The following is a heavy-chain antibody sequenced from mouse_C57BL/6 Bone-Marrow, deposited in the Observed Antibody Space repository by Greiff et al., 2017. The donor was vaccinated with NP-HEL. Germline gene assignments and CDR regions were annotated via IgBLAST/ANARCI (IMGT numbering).Heavy chain of an antibody. CDR1: GYSFTGYY. CDR3: ARRLDV. CDR2: INPSTGGT. Sequence: EVKLVESGPELVKPGASVKISCKASGYSFTGYYMNWVKQSPEKSLEWIGEINPSTGGTTYNQKFKAKATLTVDKSSSTAYMQLKSLTSEDSAVYYCARRLDVWGTGTTVTVSS. V-gene: IGHV1-42*01. J-gene: IGHJ1*03.